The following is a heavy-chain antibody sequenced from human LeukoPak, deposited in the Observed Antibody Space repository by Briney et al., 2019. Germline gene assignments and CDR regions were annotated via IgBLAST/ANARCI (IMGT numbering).Heavy chain of an antibody. CDR2: ISGSGGST. Sequence: PGGSLRLSCAASGLTFRRSAMSWARQAPGKGLEWVSAISGSGGSTYYADSVKGRFTISRDNSKNTLYLQMNSLRAADTAVYYCAKPVGPERGATITNWGQGTLVTVSS. V-gene: IGHV3-23*01. CDR3: AKPVGPERGATITN. J-gene: IGHJ4*02. CDR1: GLTFRRSA. D-gene: IGHD1-26*01.